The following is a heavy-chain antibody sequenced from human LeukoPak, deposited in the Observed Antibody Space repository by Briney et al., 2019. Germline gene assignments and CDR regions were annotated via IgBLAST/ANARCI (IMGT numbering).Heavy chain of an antibody. CDR2: TIPNSGDT. D-gene: IGHD6-13*01. Sequence: ASVKVSCKASVYTFTDYSMHWVRQAPGQGLEWMGWTIPNSGDTDYAQKFQGRVTMTRDTSISTAYLEVSRLTSDDTAVYFCARDPIAAAGAGAWGQGTLVTVSS. J-gene: IGHJ4*02. CDR3: ARDPIAAAGAGA. V-gene: IGHV1-2*02. CDR1: VYTFTDYS.